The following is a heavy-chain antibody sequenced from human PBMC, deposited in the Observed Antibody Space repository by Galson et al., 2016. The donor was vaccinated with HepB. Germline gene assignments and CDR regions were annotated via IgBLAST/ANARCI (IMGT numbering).Heavy chain of an antibody. V-gene: IGHV3-64D*09. Sequence: SLRLSCAASGFTFSSYPIHWVRQAPGKGLEYVSGISSNGGSTYYADSVKGRFIISRDNSKNTLYLQMSSLRPEDTAVYYCVKGPAPRGSYFIYYFDYWGQGTLVTVSS. J-gene: IGHJ4*02. CDR3: VKGPAPRGSYFIYYFDY. CDR2: ISSNGGST. D-gene: IGHD1-26*01. CDR1: GFTFSSYP.